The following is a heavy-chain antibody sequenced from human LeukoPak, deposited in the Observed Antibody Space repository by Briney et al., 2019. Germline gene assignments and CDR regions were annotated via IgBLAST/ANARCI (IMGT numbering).Heavy chain of an antibody. D-gene: IGHD3-22*01. J-gene: IGHJ4*02. CDR3: AKDPSYYYDGSAYYRLDY. CDR2: IRYDGSSK. CDR1: GFTFSSYG. V-gene: IGHV3-30*02. Sequence: GGSLRLSCAASGFTFSSYGMHWVRQAPGKGLEWVAFIRYDGSSKYYADSVKGRFTISRDNSKNTLYLQMNSLRAEDTAMFYCAKDPSYYYDGSAYYRLDYWGQGALVTVSS.